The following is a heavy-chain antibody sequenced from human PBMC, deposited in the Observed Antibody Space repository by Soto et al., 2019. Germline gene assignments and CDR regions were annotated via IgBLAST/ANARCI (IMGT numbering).Heavy chain of an antibody. CDR3: ARERQVASRRSAVDWCDP. Sequence: PSETLSLTCAVYNGSFTPSSACLLRPPTGKAQEWIGQSEHTGGTNYTPALRNRVTLSVDTAKNQFSRNLSCAITADTAVYFCARERQVASRRSAVDWCDPWGQGTLVTVSS. D-gene: IGHD6-6*01. V-gene: IGHV4-34*01. J-gene: IGHJ5*02. CDR1: NGSFTPSS. CDR2: SEHTGGT.